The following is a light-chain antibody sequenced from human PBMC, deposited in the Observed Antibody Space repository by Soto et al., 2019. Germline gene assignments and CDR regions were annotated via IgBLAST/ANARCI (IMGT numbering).Light chain of an antibody. CDR1: QSLVYGDGNTY. V-gene: IGKV2-30*01. CDR2: AVS. CDR3: MQGTHWPFT. J-gene: IGKJ2*01. Sequence: DVVLTQSPLSLPATLGQPASISCRSSQSLVYGDGNTYSGWFQRRPGHSPRRRINAVSDRDSGVPDRFSGSGSGTDFTLRISRVEAEDVGVYFCMQGTHWPFTFGQGTKLAIK.